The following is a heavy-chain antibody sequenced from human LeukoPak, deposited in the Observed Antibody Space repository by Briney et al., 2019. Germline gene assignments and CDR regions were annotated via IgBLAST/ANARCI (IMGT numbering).Heavy chain of an antibody. CDR3: ARWRYSGYEGFDY. CDR1: GFTVSSNY. D-gene: IGHD5-12*01. V-gene: IGHV3-53*01. J-gene: IGHJ4*02. Sequence: PGGSLRLSCAASGFTVSSNYMSWVRQAPGEGLEWVSVIYSGGSTYYADSVKGRFTISRDNSKNTLYLQMNSLRAEDTAVYYCARWRYSGYEGFDYWGQGTLVTVSS. CDR2: IYSGGST.